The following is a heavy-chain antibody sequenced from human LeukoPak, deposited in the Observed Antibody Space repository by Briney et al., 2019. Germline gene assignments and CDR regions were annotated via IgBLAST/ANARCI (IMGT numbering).Heavy chain of an antibody. CDR1: GFTFSSYG. D-gene: IGHD4-17*01. CDR2: LSGSGGST. CDR3: AKLGDSHHYGDYEDY. V-gene: IGHV3-23*01. J-gene: IGHJ4*02. Sequence: GGTLRLSCAASGFTFSSYGMSWVRQAPGKGLEWVSSLSGSGGSTYYADSVKGRFTISRDNSQNTLYLQMNSLRVDDTAIYYCAKLGDSHHYGDYEDYWGQGTLVTVSS.